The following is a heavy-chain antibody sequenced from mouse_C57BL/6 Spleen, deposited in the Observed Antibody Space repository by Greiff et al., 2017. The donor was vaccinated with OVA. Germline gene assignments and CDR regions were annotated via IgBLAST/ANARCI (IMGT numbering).Heavy chain of an antibody. J-gene: IGHJ2*01. CDR1: GYTFTDYE. CDR2: IDPETGGT. D-gene: IGHD1-1*01. V-gene: IGHV1-15*01. CDR3: TRGLITTVVATGDYFDY. Sequence: LVESGAELVRPGASVTLSCKASGYTFTDYEMHWVKQTPVHGLEWIGAIDPETGGTAYNQKFKGKAILTADKSSSTAYMELRSLTSEDSAVYYCTRGLITTVVATGDYFDYWGQGTTLTVSS.